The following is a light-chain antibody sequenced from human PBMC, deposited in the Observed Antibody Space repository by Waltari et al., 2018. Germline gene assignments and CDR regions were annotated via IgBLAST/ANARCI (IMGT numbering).Light chain of an antibody. V-gene: IGLV3-1*01. CDR3: QAWDSTYARV. J-gene: IGLJ2*01. CDR1: KLGAKY. CDR2: QNT. Sequence: SYELTQPTSVSVAPGQTASITCSGDKLGAKYACWYQQKPGQSPVLVIHQNTKRPSGIPERFSGSNSGNTATLTISGTQTIDEADYHCQAWDSTYARVFGGGTKLTVL.